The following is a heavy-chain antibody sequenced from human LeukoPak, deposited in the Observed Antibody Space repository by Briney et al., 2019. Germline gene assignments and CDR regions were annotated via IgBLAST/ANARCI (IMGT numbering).Heavy chain of an antibody. CDR1: GYSFTSYW. V-gene: IGHV5-51*01. CDR2: IFPLDSDT. CDR3: ARHPPKYVWGNYR. D-gene: IGHD3-16*02. J-gene: IGHJ4*02. Sequence: GESLKISCKAAGYSFTSYWIGWVRQMPGKGLEWMGIIFPLDSDTRYCPSFQGQVTISVDKSISTAYLQWSSLKASDTAIYYCARHPPKYVWGNYRWGQGTLVTVSS.